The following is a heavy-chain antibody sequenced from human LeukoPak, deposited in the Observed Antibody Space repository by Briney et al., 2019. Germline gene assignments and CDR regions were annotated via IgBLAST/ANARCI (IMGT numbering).Heavy chain of an antibody. CDR2: IWYDGSNK. Sequence: GGSLRLSCAASGFTFSNYGMHWVRQAPGKWLEWVTIIWYDGSNKYYADSVKGRFTISRDNSKNTLFLQMNSLRAEDTAVYYCARDKLTGNAFDIWGQGTMVTVSS. D-gene: IGHD3-10*01. J-gene: IGHJ3*02. V-gene: IGHV3-33*01. CDR3: ARDKLTGNAFDI. CDR1: GFTFSNYG.